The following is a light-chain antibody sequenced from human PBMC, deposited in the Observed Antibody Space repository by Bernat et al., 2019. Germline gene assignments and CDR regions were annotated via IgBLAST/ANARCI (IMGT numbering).Light chain of an antibody. CDR3: QQSNSYPLT. Sequence: DIQMTQSPSSVSASVGDTVTITCRASQVIHNYLAWFQQKPGKAPKSLIYGASTLQSGVPSRFSGSGSGTDFTLTISSLQPEDFATYFCQQSNSYPLTVGGGTKEEIK. CDR2: GAS. V-gene: IGKV1-16*01. J-gene: IGKJ4*01. CDR1: QVIHNY.